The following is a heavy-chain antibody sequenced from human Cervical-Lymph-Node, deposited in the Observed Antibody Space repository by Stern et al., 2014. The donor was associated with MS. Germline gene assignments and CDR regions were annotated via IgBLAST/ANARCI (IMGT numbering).Heavy chain of an antibody. J-gene: IGHJ4*02. CDR3: ARDLYGYYDY. Sequence: VQLVQSGAEMKKPGASVKVSCKASGYTFTGYAIPWVRQAAGQRLEWMGWINVGTGNTRYSRKFQGRVTMTSDTSASTAYMELSSLRSEDTTVYYCARDLYGYYDYWGQGTLVTVSS. V-gene: IGHV1-3*01. D-gene: IGHD4-17*01. CDR2: INVGTGNT. CDR1: GYTFTGYA.